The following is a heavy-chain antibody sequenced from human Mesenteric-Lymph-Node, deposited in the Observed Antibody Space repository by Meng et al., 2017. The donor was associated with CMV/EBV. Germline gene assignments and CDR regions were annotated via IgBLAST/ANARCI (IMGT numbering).Heavy chain of an antibody. CDR2: IKEDGSAR. CDR1: GFTFSTSF. D-gene: IGHD3-3*01. CDR3: AREFLPFGITIFGRHGMDV. Sequence: GESLKISCAASGFTFSTSFMTWVRQAPGKGLEWVANIKEDGSARYYVDSVEGRFTISRDNAKNSLYLQMNSLRAEDTALYYCAREFLPFGITIFGRHGMDVWGQGTTVTVSS. V-gene: IGHV3-7*03. J-gene: IGHJ6*02.